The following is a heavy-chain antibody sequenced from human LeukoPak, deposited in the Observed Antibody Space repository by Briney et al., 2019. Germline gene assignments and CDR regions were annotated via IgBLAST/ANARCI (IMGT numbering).Heavy chain of an antibody. D-gene: IGHD4-23*01. J-gene: IGHJ5*02. CDR2: ISGSGGST. CDR1: GFTFSSYA. Sequence: GGSLRLSCAASGFTFSSYAMSWARQAPGKGLEWVSAISGSGGSTYYADSVKGRFTISRDNSKNTLYLQMNSLRAEDTAVYYCAKPPFARGNVWFDPWGQGTLVTVSS. V-gene: IGHV3-23*01. CDR3: AKPPFARGNVWFDP.